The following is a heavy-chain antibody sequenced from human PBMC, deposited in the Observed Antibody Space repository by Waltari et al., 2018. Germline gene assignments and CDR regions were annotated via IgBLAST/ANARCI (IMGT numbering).Heavy chain of an antibody. CDR3: ARVDGGDYYYYGMDV. J-gene: IGHJ6*02. Sequence: EVQLVESGGGLVKPGGSLRLSCAASGFTFSSYSMNCVRPAPGKWLEWVSSISSSSSYIYYADSVKGRFTISRDNAKNSLYLQMNSLRAEDTAVYYCARVDGGDYYYYGMDVWGQGTTVTVSS. CDR2: ISSSSSYI. CDR1: GFTFSSYS. V-gene: IGHV3-21*01. D-gene: IGHD4-17*01.